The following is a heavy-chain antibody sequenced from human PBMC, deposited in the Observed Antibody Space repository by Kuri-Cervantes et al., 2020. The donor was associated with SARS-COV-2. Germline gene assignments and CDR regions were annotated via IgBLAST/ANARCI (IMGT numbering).Heavy chain of an antibody. CDR1: GFTFSSYA. Sequence: GESLKISCAASGFTFSSYAMSWVRQAPGKGLEWVANIKQDGSEKYYVDSVKGRFTISRDNAKNSLYLQMNSLRAEDTAVYYCARVEINYDFWSGYYGDSGYYYGMDVWGQGTTVTVSS. D-gene: IGHD3-3*01. CDR2: IKQDGSEK. CDR3: ARVEINYDFWSGYYGDSGYYYGMDV. J-gene: IGHJ6*02. V-gene: IGHV3-7*03.